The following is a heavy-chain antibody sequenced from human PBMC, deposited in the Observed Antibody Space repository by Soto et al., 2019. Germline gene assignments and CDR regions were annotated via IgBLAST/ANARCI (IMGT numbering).Heavy chain of an antibody. CDR3: ARDIRGAN. V-gene: IGHV3-11*01. Sequence: QVQLVESGGGLVKPGGSLRLSCTASGFTFTDHYMTWIRQAPGKGLEWVSYINRGGSNIYYADSVRGRSTISRDNAKNSVYLQMSSLRVEDTAIYYCARDIRGANWGQGTLVIVSS. J-gene: IGHJ4*02. D-gene: IGHD3-10*01. CDR2: INRGGSNI. CDR1: GFTFTDHY.